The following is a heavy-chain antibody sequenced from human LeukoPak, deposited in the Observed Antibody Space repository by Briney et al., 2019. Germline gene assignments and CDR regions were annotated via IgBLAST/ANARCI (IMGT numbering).Heavy chain of an antibody. CDR3: AREHGSGNYYIDY. Sequence: GGSLRLSCAASGFTFNKYGMRCVRQAPGKGLEWVALMWYDESNKYYVDSVKGRFTISRDNSKNTLYLQMNRLRAEDTAVYYCAREHGSGNYYIDYWGQGTLVTVSS. V-gene: IGHV3-33*08. CDR1: GFTFNKYG. D-gene: IGHD3-10*01. CDR2: MWYDESNK. J-gene: IGHJ4*02.